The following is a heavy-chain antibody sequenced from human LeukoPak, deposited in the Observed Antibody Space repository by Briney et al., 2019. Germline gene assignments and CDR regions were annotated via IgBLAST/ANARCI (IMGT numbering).Heavy chain of an antibody. J-gene: IGHJ3*02. Sequence: ASVKVSCKASGYTFTGYYMHWVRQAPGQGLEWMGWINPNSGGTNYAQKLQGRVTMTTDTSTSTAYMELRSLRSDDTAVYYCAREYYDSSGYYFDDSNDAFDIWGQGTMVTVSS. V-gene: IGHV1-2*02. CDR2: INPNSGGT. D-gene: IGHD3-22*01. CDR3: AREYYDSSGYYFDDSNDAFDI. CDR1: GYTFTGYY.